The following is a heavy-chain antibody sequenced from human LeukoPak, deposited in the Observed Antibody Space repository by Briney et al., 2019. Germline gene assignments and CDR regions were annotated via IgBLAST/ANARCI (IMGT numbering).Heavy chain of an antibody. J-gene: IGHJ6*02. V-gene: IGHV3-23*01. CDR1: GFTFSSYA. CDR3: AKLVWSQYYYYYGMDV. D-gene: IGHD3-3*01. CDR2: ISGSGGST. Sequence: GGSLRLSCAASGFTFSSYAMSWVRQAPGKGLEWVSAISGSGGSTYHADSVKGRFTISRDNSKNTLYLQMNSLRAEDTAVYYCAKLVWSQYYYYYGMDVWGQGTTVTVSS.